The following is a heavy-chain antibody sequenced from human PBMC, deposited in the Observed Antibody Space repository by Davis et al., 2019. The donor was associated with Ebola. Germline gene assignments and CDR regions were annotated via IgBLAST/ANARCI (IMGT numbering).Heavy chain of an antibody. CDR3: AKGARGPFDY. Sequence: PGGSLRLSCAASGFTFSSYAMSWVRQAPGKGLEWVSGFVGNGGSTYYADSVKGRFTISRDNSKNTLYLQMNSLRAEDTAVYYCAKGARGPFDYWGQGTLVTVSS. CDR2: FVGNGGST. CDR1: GFTFSSYA. D-gene: IGHD3-10*01. V-gene: IGHV3-23*01. J-gene: IGHJ4*02.